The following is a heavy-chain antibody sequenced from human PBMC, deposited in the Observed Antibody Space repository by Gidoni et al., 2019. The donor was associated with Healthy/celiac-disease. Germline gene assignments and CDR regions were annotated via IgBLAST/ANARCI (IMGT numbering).Heavy chain of an antibody. V-gene: IGHV3-21*01. CDR2: ISSSSSYI. D-gene: IGHD5-12*01. CDR3: AREGPVATITSYEYYGMDV. CDR1: GFTFSSYS. Sequence: EVQLVESGGGLVKPGGSLRLSCAASGFTFSSYSMNWVRQAPGKGLEWVSSISSSSSYIYYADSVKGRFTISRDNAKNSLYLQMNSLRAEDTAVYYCAREGPVATITSYEYYGMDVWGQGTTVTVSS. J-gene: IGHJ6*02.